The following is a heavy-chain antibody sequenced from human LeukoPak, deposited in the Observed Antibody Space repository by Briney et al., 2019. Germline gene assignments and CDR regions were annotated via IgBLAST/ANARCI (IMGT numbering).Heavy chain of an antibody. D-gene: IGHD5-12*01. Sequence: SETLSLTCTVSGGSISSSSYYWGWIRQPPGKGLEWIGSIYYSGSTYYNPSLKSRVTISVDTSKNQFSLKLSSVTAADTAVYYCARDLIVATKGDYYYYGMDVWGQGTTVTVSS. V-gene: IGHV4-39*07. CDR3: ARDLIVATKGDYYYYGMDV. CDR2: IYYSGST. J-gene: IGHJ6*02. CDR1: GGSISSSSYY.